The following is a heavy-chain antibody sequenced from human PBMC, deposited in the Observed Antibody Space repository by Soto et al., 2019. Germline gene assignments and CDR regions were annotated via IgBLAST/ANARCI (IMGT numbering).Heavy chain of an antibody. J-gene: IGHJ4*02. D-gene: IGHD6-13*01. CDR1: GFTFRAYG. Sequence: PGGYLRLSCVAYGFTFRAYGMHWVRQAPGTGLEWVSMISYDGSNEYYADSVRGRFTISRDNTKNTLSLQMNSLRAEDTAVYYCAIARGAGGTVDCFEEWGQGTVVTVS. CDR3: AIARGAGGTVDCFEE. CDR2: ISYDGSNE. V-gene: IGHV3-30*03.